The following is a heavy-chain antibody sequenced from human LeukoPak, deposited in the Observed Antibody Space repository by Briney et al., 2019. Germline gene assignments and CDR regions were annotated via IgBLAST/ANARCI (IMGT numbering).Heavy chain of an antibody. CDR2: ISGSGGST. CDR1: GFTFSSYG. J-gene: IGHJ6*04. D-gene: IGHD3-10*02. Sequence: HPGGSLRLSCAASGFTFSSYGMSWVRQAPGKGLEWVSAISGSGGSTYYADSVKGRFTISRDSAKNSLYLQMNSLRAEDTAVYYCAELGITMIGGVWGKGTTVTISS. V-gene: IGHV3-23*01. CDR3: AELGITMIGGV.